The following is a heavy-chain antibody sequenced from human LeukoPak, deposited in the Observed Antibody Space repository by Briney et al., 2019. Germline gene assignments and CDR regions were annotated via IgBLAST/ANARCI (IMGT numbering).Heavy chain of an antibody. D-gene: IGHD3-10*01. J-gene: IGHJ4*02. CDR3: ARARGVGDY. CDR2: INHSGST. CDR1: GGSFSGYY. V-gene: IGHV4-34*01. Sequence: TLSLTCAVYGGSFSGYYWSWIRQPPGKGLEWIGEINHSGSTNYNPSLKSRVTISVDTSKNQFSLKLSSVTAADTAVYYCARARGVGDYWGQGTLVTVSS.